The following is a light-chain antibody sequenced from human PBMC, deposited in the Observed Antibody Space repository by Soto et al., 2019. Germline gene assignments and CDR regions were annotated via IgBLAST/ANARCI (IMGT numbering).Light chain of an antibody. Sequence: EIVMTQSPATLSVSPGERATLSCRASQSVNSKLAWYQQKPGQAPRVLIYDASNRATGIPARFSGSGSGTDFTLTISSLEPEDFAVYYCQQRSNWPAITFGQGTRLEIK. CDR2: DAS. J-gene: IGKJ5*01. CDR1: QSVNSK. CDR3: QQRSNWPAIT. V-gene: IGKV3-11*01.